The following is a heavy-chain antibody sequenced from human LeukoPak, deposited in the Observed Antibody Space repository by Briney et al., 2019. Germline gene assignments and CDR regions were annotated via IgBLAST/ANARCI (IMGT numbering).Heavy chain of an antibody. CDR1: GFTLSDYW. J-gene: IGHJ4*02. CDR3: VRDGGGTTPYDC. D-gene: IGHD1-7*01. V-gene: IGHV3-74*01. Sequence: GRSLRLSCAASGFTLSDYWMNWVSHVPGKGPVWVSHISPDGRNIAYADSVKGRFTISRDSAKNTLYLQMNSLSVEDTAVYYCVRDGGGTTPYDCWGQGSLVTVSS. CDR2: ISPDGRNI.